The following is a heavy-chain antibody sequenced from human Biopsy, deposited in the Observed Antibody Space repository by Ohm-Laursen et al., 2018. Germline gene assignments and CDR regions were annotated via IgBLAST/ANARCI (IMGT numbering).Heavy chain of an antibody. CDR1: EYTLTELP. Sequence: ASVKVSCKVSEYTLTELPIHWVRQAPGKGLEWMGGFDPEHGETLYAQKFQGRVSITADESTSTSYMELSSLTTEDTAIYYCARGPHSGSHSCFDYWGRGTLVTVSS. CDR3: ARGPHSGSHSCFDY. CDR2: FDPEHGET. D-gene: IGHD1-26*01. V-gene: IGHV1-24*01. J-gene: IGHJ4*02.